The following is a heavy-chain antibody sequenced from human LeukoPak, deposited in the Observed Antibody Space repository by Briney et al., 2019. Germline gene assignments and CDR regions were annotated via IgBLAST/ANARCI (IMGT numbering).Heavy chain of an antibody. CDR2: ISGSGGST. CDR3: ARGSSGYYAY. Sequence: PGGSLRLSCAASGFTFSSYGMSWVRQAPGKGLEWVSAISGSGGSTGYADSVKGRLTISRDNAKNSLYLQMNSLRAEDTALYYCARGSSGYYAYWGQGTLVTVSS. D-gene: IGHD3-22*01. CDR1: GFTFSSYG. V-gene: IGHV3-20*04. J-gene: IGHJ4*02.